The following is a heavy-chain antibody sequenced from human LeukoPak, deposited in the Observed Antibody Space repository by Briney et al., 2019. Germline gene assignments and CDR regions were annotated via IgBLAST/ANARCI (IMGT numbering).Heavy chain of an antibody. CDR3: ARRGPYGPFDY. CDR2: IYYSGST. J-gene: IGHJ4*02. CDR1: GGSVSSGSYY. Sequence: SETLSLTCTVSGGSVSSGSYYWSWIRQPPGKGLEWIGYIYYSGSTNYNPSLKSRVTISVDTSKNQFSLKLSSVTAADTAVYYCARRGPYGPFDYWGQGTLVTVSS. D-gene: IGHD4-17*01. V-gene: IGHV4-61*01.